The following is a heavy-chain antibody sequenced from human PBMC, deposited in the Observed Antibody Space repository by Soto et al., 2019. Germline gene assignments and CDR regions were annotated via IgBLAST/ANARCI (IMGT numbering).Heavy chain of an antibody. CDR1: GFTFSSYG. V-gene: IGHV3-33*01. CDR3: ARVPSSEGPYYCMDV. J-gene: IGHJ6*02. Sequence: GGSLRLSCAASGFTFSSYGMHWVRQAPGKGLEWVAVIWYDGSNKYYADSVKGRFTISRDNSKNTLYLQMNSLGAEDTAVYYCARVPSSEGPYYCMDVWGQGTTVTVSS. D-gene: IGHD6-6*01. CDR2: IWYDGSNK.